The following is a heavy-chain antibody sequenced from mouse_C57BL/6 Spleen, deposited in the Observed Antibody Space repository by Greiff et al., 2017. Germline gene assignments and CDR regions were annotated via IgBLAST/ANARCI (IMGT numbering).Heavy chain of an antibody. J-gene: IGHJ2*01. CDR2: IHPNSGST. CDR3: ARDYGSSYVDY. D-gene: IGHD1-1*01. V-gene: IGHV1-64*01. CDR1: GYTFTSYW. Sequence: VQLQQPGAELVKPGASVKLSCKASGYTFTSYWMHWVKQRPGQGLEWIGMIHPNSGSTNYNEKFKSKATLTVDKSSSTAYMQLSRLTSEDSAVYYCARDYGSSYVDYWGQGTTLTVSS.